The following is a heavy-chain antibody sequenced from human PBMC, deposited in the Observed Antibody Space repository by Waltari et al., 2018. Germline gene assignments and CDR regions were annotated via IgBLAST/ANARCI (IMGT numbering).Heavy chain of an antibody. CDR2: IHDSGDT. V-gene: IGHV4-59*01. D-gene: IGHD3-16*01. J-gene: IGHJ6*02. Sequence: QVQLHESGPGLVRPSETLSLTCTGPGGPLTTYYWSWFRRPPGKGLEFIGYIHDSGDTSYSPSLKSRVAMSIDTSKKQFSLKVSSVTAADSAMYYCARVHGSESPLSWGTDVWGQGTAVTVSS. CDR1: GGPLTTYY. CDR3: ARVHGSESPLSWGTDV.